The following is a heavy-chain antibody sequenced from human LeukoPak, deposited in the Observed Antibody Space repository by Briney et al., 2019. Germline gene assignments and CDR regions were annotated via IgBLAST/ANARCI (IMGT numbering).Heavy chain of an antibody. J-gene: IGHJ5*02. Sequence: ETLSLTCTVSGGSISSYYWSWIRQPPGKGLEWIGYIYYSGSTNYNPSLKSRVTISVDTSKNQFSLKLSSVTAADTAVYYCARANYYGSGSYDWFDPWGQGTLVTVSS. V-gene: IGHV4-59*01. CDR3: ARANYYGSGSYDWFDP. CDR1: GGSISSYY. D-gene: IGHD3-10*01. CDR2: IYYSGST.